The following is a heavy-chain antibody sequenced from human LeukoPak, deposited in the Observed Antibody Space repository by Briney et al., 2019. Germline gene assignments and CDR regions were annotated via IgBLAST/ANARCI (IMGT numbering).Heavy chain of an antibody. CDR1: GYTFTGYY. CDR3: ARVDVVVPAAAVYIDY. J-gene: IGHJ4*02. CDR2: INPNSGGT. V-gene: IGHV1-2*02. Sequence: ASVKVSCKASGYTFTGYYMHWVRQAPGQGLEWMGWINPNSGGTNYAQKFQGRVTMTRDTSISTAYMELSRLRSDDTAVYYCARVDVVVPAAAVYIDYWGQGTLVTVSS. D-gene: IGHD2-2*01.